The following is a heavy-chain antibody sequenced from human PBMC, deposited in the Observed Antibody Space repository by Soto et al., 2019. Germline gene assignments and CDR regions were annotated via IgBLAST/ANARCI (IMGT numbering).Heavy chain of an antibody. Sequence: EVQLLESGGGLVQPGGSLRLSCAASGFTFSSYAMSWIRQAPGKGLEWVSAISGSGGSTYYADSVKGRFTIARDNSKNTLYLQMNSLRAEDTAVYYCAKTPSRSWYQIDYWGQGTLVTVSS. J-gene: IGHJ4*02. CDR1: GFTFSSYA. CDR2: ISGSGGST. D-gene: IGHD6-13*01. V-gene: IGHV3-23*01. CDR3: AKTPSRSWYQIDY.